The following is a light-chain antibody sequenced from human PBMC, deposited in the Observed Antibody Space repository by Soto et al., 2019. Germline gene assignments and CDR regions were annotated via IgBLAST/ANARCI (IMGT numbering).Light chain of an antibody. CDR2: KAS. CDR3: QQYNSYSEA. Sequence: DIHMTQSPATMSASIGGRVTISCRAGQTISSWLAWYQQKPGKAPKLLIYKASTLKSGVPSRFSGSGSGTEFTLTISSLQPDDFAPYYCQQYNSYSEAFGQGTKVDIK. J-gene: IGKJ1*01. V-gene: IGKV1-5*03. CDR1: QTISSW.